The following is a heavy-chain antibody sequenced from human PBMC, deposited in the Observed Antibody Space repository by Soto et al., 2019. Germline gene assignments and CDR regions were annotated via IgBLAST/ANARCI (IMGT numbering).Heavy chain of an antibody. CDR3: ASAQASGYYYFDFDY. D-gene: IGHD3-22*01. Sequence: SETLSLTCTVSGGSISSGGYYWSWIRQHPGKGLEWIGYIYYSGSTYYNPSLKSRVTISVDTSKNQFSLKLSSVTAEETPVYYCASAQASGYYYFDFDYWGQGTLVTVSS. CDR1: GGSISSGGYY. CDR2: IYYSGST. J-gene: IGHJ4*02. V-gene: IGHV4-31*03.